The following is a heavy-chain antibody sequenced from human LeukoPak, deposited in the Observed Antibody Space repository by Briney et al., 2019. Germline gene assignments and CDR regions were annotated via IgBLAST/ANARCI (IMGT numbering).Heavy chain of an antibody. Sequence: GGSLRLSCAASGFTFSNAWMSWVRQAPGKGLEWVGRIKSKTFGGTTDYAAPVKGRFTISRDDSKNTLYLHMNTLKTQDAAIYYCTTLGAFDYWGQGTLVTVSS. CDR2: IKSKTFGGTT. CDR3: TTLGAFDY. J-gene: IGHJ4*02. D-gene: IGHD3-16*01. CDR1: GFTFSNAW. V-gene: IGHV3-15*01.